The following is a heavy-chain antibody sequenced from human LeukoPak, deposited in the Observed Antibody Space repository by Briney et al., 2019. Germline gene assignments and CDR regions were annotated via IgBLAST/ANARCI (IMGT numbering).Heavy chain of an antibody. CDR3: AREPNAGYCSSTSCYSYYYGMDV. V-gene: IGHV3-66*01. CDR2: IYSGGST. D-gene: IGHD2-2*01. J-gene: IGHJ6*02. CDR1: GFTVSSNY. Sequence: GGSLRLSCAASGFTVSSNYMSWVRQAPGKGLEWVSVIYSGGSTYYADSVKGRFTISRDNSKNTLYLQMNSLRAEDTAVYYCAREPNAGYCSSTSCYSYYYGMDVWGQGTTVTVSS.